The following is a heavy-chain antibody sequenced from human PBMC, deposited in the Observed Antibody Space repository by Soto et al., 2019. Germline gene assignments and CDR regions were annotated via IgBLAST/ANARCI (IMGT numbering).Heavy chain of an antibody. J-gene: IGHJ6*02. CDR2: IWYDGSNK. CDR1: GFTFSSYG. CDR3: ARDEGYCSGGSCYYVSMDV. V-gene: IGHV3-33*01. Sequence: QVQLVESGGGVVQPGRSLRLSCAASGFTFSSYGMHWVRQAPGKGLEWVAVIWYDGSNKYYADSVKGRFTISRDNSKNTLYLQMNSLRAEDTAVYYCARDEGYCSGGSCYYVSMDVWGQGTTVTVSS. D-gene: IGHD2-15*01.